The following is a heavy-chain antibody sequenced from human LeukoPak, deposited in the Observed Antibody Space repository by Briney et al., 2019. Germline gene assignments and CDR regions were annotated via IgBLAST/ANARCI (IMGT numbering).Heavy chain of an antibody. J-gene: IGHJ6*02. V-gene: IGHV3-53*01. Sequence: SGGSLRLSCAASGFTVSSNYMSWVRQAPGKGLEWVSVIYSGGSTYYAGSVKGRFTISRDNSKNTLYLQMNSLRAEDTAVYYCAKEGGSYYHPLHYYYYYYGMDVWGQGTTVTVSS. CDR1: GFTVSSNY. CDR2: IYSGGST. D-gene: IGHD1-26*01. CDR3: AKEGGSYYHPLHYYYYYYGMDV.